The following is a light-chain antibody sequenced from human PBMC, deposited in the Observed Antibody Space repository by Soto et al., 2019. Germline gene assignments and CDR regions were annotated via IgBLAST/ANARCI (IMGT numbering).Light chain of an antibody. V-gene: IGLV2-14*01. J-gene: IGLJ2*01. CDR1: SSDVGGYNY. Sequence: QSALTQPASVAGSPGQSITISCTGTSSDVGGYNYVSWYQQHPGKAPKLMIYDVTNRPSGVSNRFSGSKSGNTASLTISGLLAEDEADYYCSSLTLTSTLVFGGGTKLTVL. CDR2: DVT. CDR3: SSLTLTSTLV.